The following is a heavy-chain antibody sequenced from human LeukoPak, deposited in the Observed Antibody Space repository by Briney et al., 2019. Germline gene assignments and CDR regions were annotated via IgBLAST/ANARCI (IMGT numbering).Heavy chain of an antibody. CDR2: ISSSSNYI. D-gene: IGHD3-16*02. V-gene: IGHV3-21*01. CDR1: GFTFSSYS. Sequence: GGSLRLSCAASGFTFSSYSMNWVRQAPGKGLEWVSSISSSSNYIYYADSVKGRFTISRDNAKNSLYLQMNSLRAEDTAVYYCARDSTLYDYVWGSYRYNWFDPWGQGTLVTVSS. J-gene: IGHJ5*02. CDR3: ARDSTLYDYVWGSYRYNWFDP.